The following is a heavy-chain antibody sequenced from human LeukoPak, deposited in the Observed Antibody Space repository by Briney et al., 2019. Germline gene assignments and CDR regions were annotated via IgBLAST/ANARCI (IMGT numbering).Heavy chain of an antibody. Sequence: GGSLRLSCAASGFTFSSYSMNWVRQAPGKVLEWISSISSSSSYIYYADSVKGRFTISRDNAKNSLYLQMNSLRAEDTAVYYCASIIRYYYDSSGFPSGWGQGTLVTVSS. CDR2: ISSSSSYI. J-gene: IGHJ4*02. CDR3: ASIIRYYYDSSGFPSG. V-gene: IGHV3-21*01. D-gene: IGHD3-22*01. CDR1: GFTFSSYS.